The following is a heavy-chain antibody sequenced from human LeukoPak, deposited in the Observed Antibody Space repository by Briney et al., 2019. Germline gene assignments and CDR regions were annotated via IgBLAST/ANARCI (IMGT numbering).Heavy chain of an antibody. CDR2: IYYSGTT. V-gene: IGHV4-39*01. D-gene: IGHD3-22*01. CDR3: ARMIDDDAFDI. CDR1: GGSISSSSYY. Sequence: SETLSLTCTVSGGSISSSSYYWDWIRQPPGKGLEWIGTIYYSGTTYYNPSLKSRVTISVDTSRNQFSLKLSSVTATDTAVYYCARMIDDDAFDIWGQGTMSPSLQ. J-gene: IGHJ3*02.